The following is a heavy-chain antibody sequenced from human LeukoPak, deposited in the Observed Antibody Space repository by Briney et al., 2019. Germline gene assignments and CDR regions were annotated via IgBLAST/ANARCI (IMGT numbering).Heavy chain of an antibody. Sequence: GGSLRLSCAASGFTFSDYYMSWIRQAPGKGLEWISYISSSGSTVYYADSVKGRFTISRDNAKRSLYLQMNSLRAEDTAVYYCGREHVAVDYWGQGTLVTVSS. D-gene: IGHD3-16*01. J-gene: IGHJ4*02. CDR2: ISSSGSTV. CDR3: GREHVAVDY. V-gene: IGHV3-11*04. CDR1: GFTFSDYY.